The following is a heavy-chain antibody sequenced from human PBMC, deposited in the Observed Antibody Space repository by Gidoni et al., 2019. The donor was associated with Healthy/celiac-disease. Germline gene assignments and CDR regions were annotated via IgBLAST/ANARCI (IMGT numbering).Heavy chain of an antibody. J-gene: IGHJ4*02. CDR3: ARSDTGDYVWGSYRSGYPKFDY. CDR1: GGSISSGGYY. D-gene: IGHD3-16*02. Sequence: QVQLQESGPGLVKPSQTLSLTCTVSGGSISSGGYYWSWIRQHPGKGLEWIGYIYYSGSTYYNPSLKSRVTISVDTSKNQFSLKLSSVTAADTAVYYCARSDTGDYVWGSYRSGYPKFDYWGQGTLVTVSS. V-gene: IGHV4-31*03. CDR2: IYYSGST.